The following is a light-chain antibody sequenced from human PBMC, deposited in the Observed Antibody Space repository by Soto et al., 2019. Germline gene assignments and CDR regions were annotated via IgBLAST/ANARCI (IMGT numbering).Light chain of an antibody. V-gene: IGLV2-14*01. CDR1: SSDVGGYNF. CDR3: SSYTLRNTLVL. J-gene: IGLJ3*02. Sequence: QSALTQPASVSGSPGQSITISCTGTSSDVGGYNFVSWYQQHPGKAPRLIIYEVSSRPSGASYRFSGSKSGNTASLTISGLQAEDEADYYCSSYTLRNTLVLFGGGTKVTVL. CDR2: EVS.